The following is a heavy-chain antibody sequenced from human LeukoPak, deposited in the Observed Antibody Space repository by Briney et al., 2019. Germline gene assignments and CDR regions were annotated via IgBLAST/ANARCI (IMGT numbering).Heavy chain of an antibody. CDR3: AKDRVGAIPNDAFDV. D-gene: IGHD1-26*01. CDR1: GFTFSSYA. V-gene: IGHV3-23*01. Sequence: EGSLRLSCAASGFTFSSYAMSWVRQAPGKGLEWVSAISGSGGSTYYADSVKGRFTISRDNSKNTLYLQMNTLRAEDTAVYYCAKDRVGAIPNDAFDVCGQGTMVTVSS. J-gene: IGHJ3*01. CDR2: ISGSGGST.